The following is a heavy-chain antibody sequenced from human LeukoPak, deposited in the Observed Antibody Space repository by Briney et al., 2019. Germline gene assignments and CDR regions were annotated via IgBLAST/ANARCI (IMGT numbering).Heavy chain of an antibody. CDR2: IVPLFGAP. D-gene: IGHD3-16*01. V-gene: IGHV1-69*05. CDR3: ARGPLHVALSSLCLKWLDP. CDR1: GGSFRRST. J-gene: IGHJ5*02. Sequence: ASVKVSCKTSGGSFRRSTFAWVRQAPGRGLEWMGGIVPLFGAPNYAQEFQGRATITTDESTSTVYMELSSLISEDTAMYYCARGPLHVALSSLCLKWLDPWGQGSLVTVS.